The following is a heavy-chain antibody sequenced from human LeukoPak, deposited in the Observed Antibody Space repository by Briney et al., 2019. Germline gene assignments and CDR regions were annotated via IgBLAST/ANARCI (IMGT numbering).Heavy chain of an antibody. CDR1: GGSFSGYY. CDR2: INHSGST. D-gene: IGHD6-13*01. J-gene: IGHJ4*02. V-gene: IGHV4-34*01. CDR3: ARGCIAAAPYYFDY. Sequence: PSETLSLTCAVYGGSFSGYYWSWIRQPPGKGLEWIGEINHSGSTNYNPSLKSRVTISVDTSKNQFSLKLSSVTAADTAVYYCARGCIAAAPYYFDYWGQGTLVTVSS.